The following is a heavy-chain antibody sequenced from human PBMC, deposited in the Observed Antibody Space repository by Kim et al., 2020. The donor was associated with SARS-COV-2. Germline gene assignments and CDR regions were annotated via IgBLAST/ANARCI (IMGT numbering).Heavy chain of an antibody. CDR2: TYYRSKWYN. V-gene: IGHV6-1*01. D-gene: IGHD6-19*01. CDR1: GDSVSSNSAA. Sequence: SQTLSLTCAISGDSVSSNSAAWNWIRQSPSRGLEWLGRTYYRSKWYNDYAVSVKSRITINPDTSKNQFSLQLNSVTPEDTAVYYCARDGQWLETRYYYYGMDVWGQGTTVTVSS. J-gene: IGHJ6*02. CDR3: ARDGQWLETRYYYYGMDV.